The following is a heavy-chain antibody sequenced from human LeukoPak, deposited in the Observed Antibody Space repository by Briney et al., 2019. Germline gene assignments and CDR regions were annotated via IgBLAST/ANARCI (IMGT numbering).Heavy chain of an antibody. CDR2: INHSGST. J-gene: IGHJ4*02. CDR1: GGSFNGYY. D-gene: IGHD6-19*01. Sequence: ASETLSLTCAVYGGSFNGYYWSWIRQPPGKGLEWIGEINHSGSTNYSPSLKSRVTLSVDTSKNQFSLKQNSVTAADTAVYYCARSLSSGWFPFDYWGQGTLVTVSS. CDR3: ARSLSSGWFPFDY. V-gene: IGHV4-34*01.